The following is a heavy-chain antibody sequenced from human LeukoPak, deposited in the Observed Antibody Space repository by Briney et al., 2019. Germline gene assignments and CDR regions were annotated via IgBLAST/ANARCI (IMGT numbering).Heavy chain of an antibody. V-gene: IGHV1-8*01. CDR3: ARVPLNSNYDFWSGYLVYGMDV. Sequence: ASVKVSCKASGYTFTSYDINWVRQATGQGLEWMGWMNPNSGNTGYAQKFQGRVTMTRNTSISTAYMELSSLRSEDTAVCYCARVPLNSNYDFWSGYLVYGMDVWGQGTTVTVSS. CDR2: MNPNSGNT. CDR1: GYTFTSYD. J-gene: IGHJ6*02. D-gene: IGHD3-3*01.